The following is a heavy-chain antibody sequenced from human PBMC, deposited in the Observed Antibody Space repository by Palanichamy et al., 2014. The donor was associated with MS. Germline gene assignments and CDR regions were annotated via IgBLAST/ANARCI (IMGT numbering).Heavy chain of an antibody. Sequence: EVQLVESGGGSVQPGGSRRLSCVASGFTLNSFWMHWVRQAPGKGLVWVSRVNSDGGTTNYADSVKGRFTISRDNAKSAVYLQMNSLRVEDTAVYYCARGYGSGSLGPWGQGTLVTVSS. CDR2: VNSDGGTT. V-gene: IGHV3-74*01. CDR1: GFTLNSFW. CDR3: ARGYGSGSLGP. D-gene: IGHD6-19*01. J-gene: IGHJ5*02.